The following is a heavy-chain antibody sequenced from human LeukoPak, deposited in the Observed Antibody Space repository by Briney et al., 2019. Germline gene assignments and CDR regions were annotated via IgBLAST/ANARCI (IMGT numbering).Heavy chain of an antibody. CDR2: LSYDGSNK. CDR1: GFTFSSYG. Sequence: TGRSLRLSCAASGFTFSSYGMHWVRQAPGKGLEWVAALSYDGSNKFYAGSVKGRFTISRDNSKNTLYLQMNRLRAEDTAVYYCARDLRYFEAFDIWGQGTMVTVSS. D-gene: IGHD3-3*01. J-gene: IGHJ3*02. V-gene: IGHV3-30*03. CDR3: ARDLRYFEAFDI.